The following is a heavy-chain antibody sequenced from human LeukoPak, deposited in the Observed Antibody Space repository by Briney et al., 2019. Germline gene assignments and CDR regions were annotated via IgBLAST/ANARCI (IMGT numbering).Heavy chain of an antibody. J-gene: IGHJ4*02. CDR2: ISVSGDST. D-gene: IGHD3-16*01. CDR1: GFTFTNYA. V-gene: IGHV3-23*01. CDR3: AKYGGHPLPHYYLDY. Sequence: GGSLRLSCAASGFTFTNYAMSWVRQAPGKGLEWVSVISVSGDSTNYADSVKGRFTISRDNSKNTLFLQMNSPRAEDTAVYYCAKYGGHPLPHYYLDYWGQGTQATVSS.